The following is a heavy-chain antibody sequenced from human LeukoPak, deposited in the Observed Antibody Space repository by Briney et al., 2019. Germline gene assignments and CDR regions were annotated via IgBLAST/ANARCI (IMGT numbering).Heavy chain of an antibody. V-gene: IGHV4-34*01. J-gene: IGHJ4*02. CDR3: ARGGRGFYGSGSYPNEHFDY. D-gene: IGHD3-10*01. Sequence: PSETLSLTCAVYGGSFSDYYWSWIRQPPGKWLEWIGEINHSGSTNYNPSLKSRVTISIDTSKNQFSLKLSSVTAADTAVYYCARGGRGFYGSGSYPNEHFDYWGQGTLVTVSS. CDR2: INHSGST. CDR1: GGSFSDYY.